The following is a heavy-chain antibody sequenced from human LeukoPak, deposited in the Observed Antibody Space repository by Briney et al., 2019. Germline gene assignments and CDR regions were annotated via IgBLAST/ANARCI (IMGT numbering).Heavy chain of an antibody. D-gene: IGHD3-9*01. CDR2: ISAYNGNT. Sequence: ASVKVSCKASGYTFTSYGISWVRHAPGQGLEVMGWISAYNGNTNYAQKLQGRVTMTTDTSTSTAYMELRSLRSDDTAVYYCAREPWYYDILTGSTGVWYFDYWGQGTLVTVSS. CDR1: GYTFTSYG. CDR3: AREPWYYDILTGSTGVWYFDY. V-gene: IGHV1-18*01. J-gene: IGHJ4*02.